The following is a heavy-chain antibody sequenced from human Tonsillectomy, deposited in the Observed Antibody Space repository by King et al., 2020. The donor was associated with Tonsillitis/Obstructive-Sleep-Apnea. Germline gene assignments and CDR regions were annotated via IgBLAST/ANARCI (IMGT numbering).Heavy chain of an antibody. CDR1: GGTFSRYV. V-gene: IGHV1-69*04. D-gene: IGHD2-2*02. CDR3: SVRYYCYYYMDV. Sequence: QLVQSGAEVKKPGSSLKVSCKASGGTFSRYVISWVRQAPGQGLEWMGTIIPILDIANYAQKFQGRATITADKSTSRAYMELSSLRCEDTAVVPASVRYYCYYYMDVWGKGTTVTVSS. CDR2: IIPILDIA. J-gene: IGHJ6*03.